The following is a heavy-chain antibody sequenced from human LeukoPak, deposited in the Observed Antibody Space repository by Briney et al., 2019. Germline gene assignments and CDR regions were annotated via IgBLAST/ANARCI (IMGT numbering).Heavy chain of an antibody. V-gene: IGHV1-8*01. CDR3: ARGFTVAARRALGY. J-gene: IGHJ4*02. CDR2: MNPNSGNT. CDR1: GYTFTSYD. D-gene: IGHD6-19*01. Sequence: ASVKVSCKASGYTFTSYDINWVRQATGQGLEWMGWMNPNSGNTGYAQKFQGRVTMTRNTSISTAYMELSSLRSEDTAVYYCARGFTVAARRALGYWGQGTLVTVSS.